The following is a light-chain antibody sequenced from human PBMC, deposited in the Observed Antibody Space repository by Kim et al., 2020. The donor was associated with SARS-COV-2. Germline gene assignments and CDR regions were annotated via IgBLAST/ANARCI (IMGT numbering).Light chain of an antibody. CDR3: QHFNNYLS. CDR2: DAS. Sequence: AIQLTQSPSSLSASVGDRVTITCRARQDVTSALAWYQQKPGKAPKLLIYDASTLESGVPSRFSGSGSGTDFTLTISSLQPEDFATYYCQHFNNYLSFGGGTKVDIK. CDR1: QDVTSA. J-gene: IGKJ4*02. V-gene: IGKV1D-13*01.